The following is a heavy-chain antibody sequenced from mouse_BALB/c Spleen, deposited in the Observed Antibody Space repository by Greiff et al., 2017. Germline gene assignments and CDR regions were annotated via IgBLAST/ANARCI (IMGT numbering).Heavy chain of an antibody. CDR3: ARVGKLGRGAMDY. J-gene: IGHJ4*01. CDR1: GFSLTSYG. D-gene: IGHD4-1*01. Sequence: VQLQESGPGLVAPSQSLSITCTVSGFSLTSYGVHWVRQPPGKGLEWLGVIWAGGSTNYNSALMSRLSISKDNSKSQVFLKMNSLQTDDTAMYYCARVGKLGRGAMDYWGQGTSVTVSS. V-gene: IGHV2-9*02. CDR2: IWAGGST.